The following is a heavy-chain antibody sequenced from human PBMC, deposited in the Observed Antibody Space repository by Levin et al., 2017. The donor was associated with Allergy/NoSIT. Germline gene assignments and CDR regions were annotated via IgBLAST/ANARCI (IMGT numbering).Heavy chain of an antibody. CDR3: AKGRTGIGATIRVPFDY. Sequence: GESLKLSCAASGFTFSSYGMHWVRQAPGKGLEWVAVISYDGSNKYYADSVKGRFTISRDNSKNTLYLQMNSLRAEDTAVYYCAKGRTGIGATIRVPFDYWGQGTLVTVSS. V-gene: IGHV3-30*18. J-gene: IGHJ4*02. CDR2: ISYDGSNK. D-gene: IGHD5-12*01. CDR1: GFTFSSYG.